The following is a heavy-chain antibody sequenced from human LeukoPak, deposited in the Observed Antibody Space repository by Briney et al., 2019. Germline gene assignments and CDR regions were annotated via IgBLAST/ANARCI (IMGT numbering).Heavy chain of an antibody. Sequence: GGSLRLSCAVSGPIVSTNYMSWVRQAPGKGLEWISILYVNENRYYPDSVKGRFIISRDTSKNTLYLQMNSLRAEDTAMYYCVREDLGVDYWGQGTLVTVSS. J-gene: IGHJ4*02. D-gene: IGHD1-26*01. V-gene: IGHV3-53*01. CDR2: LYVNENR. CDR1: GPIVSTNY. CDR3: VREDLGVDY.